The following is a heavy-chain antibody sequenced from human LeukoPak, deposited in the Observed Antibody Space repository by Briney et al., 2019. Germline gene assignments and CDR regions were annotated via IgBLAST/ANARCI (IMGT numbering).Heavy chain of an antibody. CDR1: GFTFSNYA. J-gene: IGHJ3*02. V-gene: IGHV3-23*01. D-gene: IGHD3-9*01. CDR3: AKVRYFGPSAFDI. CDR2: ISGSGDRT. Sequence: GGSLRLSCEASGFTFSNYAMSWVRQAPGKGLEWVSVISGSGDRTHYADSVKGRFTISRDNSKNTLYLQMNSLRAEDTAVYYCAKVRYFGPSAFDIWGQGTMVTVSS.